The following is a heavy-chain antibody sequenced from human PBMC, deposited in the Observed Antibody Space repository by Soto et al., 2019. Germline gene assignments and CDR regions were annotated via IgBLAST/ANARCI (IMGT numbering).Heavy chain of an antibody. V-gene: IGHV3-33*01. CDR2: IWYDGSNK. J-gene: IGHJ4*02. Sequence: GGSLRLSCAASGFTFSSYGMHWVRQAPGKGLEWVAVIWYDGSNKYYADSVKGRFTISRDNSKNTLYLQMNSLRAEDTAVYYCARDKDDFWSGYYTRVPFLYWGQGTLVTVSS. CDR3: ARDKDDFWSGYYTRVPFLY. CDR1: GFTFSSYG. D-gene: IGHD3-3*01.